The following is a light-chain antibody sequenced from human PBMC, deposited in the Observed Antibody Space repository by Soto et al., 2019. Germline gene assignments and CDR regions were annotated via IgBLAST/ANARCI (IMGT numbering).Light chain of an antibody. CDR1: SSDIGAYNY. CDR3: GSYTSYSTYV. J-gene: IGLJ1*01. CDR2: EVN. V-gene: IGLV2-14*01. Sequence: QSALTQPASVSGSPGQSITISCTGTSSDIGAYNYVSWYQLHPGKAPKLVIYEVNNRPSGVSDRFSGSKSGNTASLTISGLQAEDETDYYCGSYTSYSTYVFGTGTQLTVL.